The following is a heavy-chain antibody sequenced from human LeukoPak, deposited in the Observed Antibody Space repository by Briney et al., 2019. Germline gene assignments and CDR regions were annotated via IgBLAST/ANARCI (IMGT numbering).Heavy chain of an antibody. CDR1: GFTFSSYW. D-gene: IGHD3-10*01. V-gene: IGHV3-74*01. Sequence: GGSLRLSCAASGFTFSSYWMHWVRQAPGKGLVWVSRINSDGSSTSYADSVKGRFTISRDNAKNTLYLQTNSLRAEDTAVYYCAREVVLWFGRILGGAFDIWGQGTMVTVSS. CDR2: INSDGSST. CDR3: AREVVLWFGRILGGAFDI. J-gene: IGHJ3*02.